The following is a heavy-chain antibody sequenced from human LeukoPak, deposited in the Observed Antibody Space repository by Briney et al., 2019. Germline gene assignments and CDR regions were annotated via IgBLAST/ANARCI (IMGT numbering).Heavy chain of an antibody. J-gene: IGHJ2*01. CDR2: ISWDGGST. CDR1: GFTFDDYA. D-gene: IGHD3-10*01. Sequence: GGSLRLSCAASGFTFDDYAMHWVRQAPGKGLEWVSLISWDGGSTYYADSVKGRFTISRDNAKNSLYLQMNSLRAEDTAVYYCARYLLWFGESSWYFDLWGRGTLVTVSS. CDR3: ARYLLWFGESSWYFDL. V-gene: IGHV3-43D*03.